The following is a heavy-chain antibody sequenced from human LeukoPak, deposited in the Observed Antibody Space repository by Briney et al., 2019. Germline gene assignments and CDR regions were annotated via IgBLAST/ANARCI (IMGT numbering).Heavy chain of an antibody. CDR2: IYYIGST. D-gene: IGHD5-24*01. CDR3: ASTRRDGYPFDY. V-gene: IGHV4-59*01. J-gene: IGHJ4*02. Sequence: SETLSLTCTVSGGSISSYFWTWIRQPPGKGLEWIGHIYYIGSTNYNPSLKSRVTVSVDTSKNQFSLRLSSVTAADTAVYYCASTRRDGYPFDYWGQGTLVTVSS. CDR1: GGSISSYF.